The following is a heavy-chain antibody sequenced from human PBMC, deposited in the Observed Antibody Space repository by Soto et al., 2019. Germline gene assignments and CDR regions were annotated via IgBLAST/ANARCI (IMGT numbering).Heavy chain of an antibody. CDR2: IVPIFGTT. Sequence: SVKVSCKASGDTFSSYSISWVRQAPGQGLEWMGGIVPIFGTTVYAPRLQGRLTITADGPTSTSYMELSGLTFEDTAVYYCAANSLGGGSQGDVWGQGTTGTVSS. V-gene: IGHV1-69*13. D-gene: IGHD3-10*01. CDR1: GDTFSSYS. CDR3: AANSLGGGSQGDV. J-gene: IGHJ6*02.